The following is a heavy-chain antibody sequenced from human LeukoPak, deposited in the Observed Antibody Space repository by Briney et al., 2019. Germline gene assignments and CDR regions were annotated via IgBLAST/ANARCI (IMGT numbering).Heavy chain of an antibody. CDR3: AKEVLTWARGEYYFDY. Sequence: PGGSLRLSCAVSGFTFQTFGMHWVRQTPGKGLEWVAFIRYDGSNKYYADSVKGRFTISRDNSKNTLYLQMNSLRAEDTAVYYCAKEVLTWARGEYYFDYWGQGTLVTVSS. D-gene: IGHD4/OR15-4a*01. CDR1: GFTFQTFG. J-gene: IGHJ4*02. CDR2: IRYDGSNK. V-gene: IGHV3-30*02.